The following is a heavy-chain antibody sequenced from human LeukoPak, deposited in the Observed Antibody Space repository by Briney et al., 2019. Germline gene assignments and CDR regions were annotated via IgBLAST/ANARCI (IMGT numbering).Heavy chain of an antibody. D-gene: IGHD6-19*01. J-gene: IGHJ4*02. Sequence: PSETLSLTCTVSGVSITTYYWNWVRQPPGKGLEWIGHMFYSGTTSYNPSLKSRVAISVDTSKNQFSLQLNSVTPEDTAVYYCARDRSSGWYSIPYFDYWGQGTLVTVSS. CDR1: GVSITTYY. CDR3: ARDRSSGWYSIPYFDY. V-gene: IGHV4-59*12. CDR2: MFYSGTT.